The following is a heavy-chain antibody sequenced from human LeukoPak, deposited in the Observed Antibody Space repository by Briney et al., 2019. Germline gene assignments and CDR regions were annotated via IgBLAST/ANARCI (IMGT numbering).Heavy chain of an antibody. J-gene: IGHJ6*03. CDR3: ARLRHHIVPVAGKTLTYYYYYYMDV. D-gene: IGHD6-19*01. CDR2: INHSGST. Sequence: KTSETLSLTCAVYGGSFSGYYWSWIRQPPGRGLEWIGEINHSGSTNYNPSLKSRVTISVDTSKNQFSLKLSSVSAADTAVYYCARLRHHIVPVAGKTLTYYYYYYMDVWGKGTTVTISS. CDR1: GGSFSGYY. V-gene: IGHV4-34*01.